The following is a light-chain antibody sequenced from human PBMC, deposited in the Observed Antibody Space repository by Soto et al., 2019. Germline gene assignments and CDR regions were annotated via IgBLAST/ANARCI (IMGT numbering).Light chain of an antibody. Sequence: QSALTQPPSASGSPGQSVTISCTGTSSDVGGYNYVSWYQQHPGKAPKLMIYEVTNRPSGVSNRFSGSKSGNTASLTISGLQAEDEADYYCSSYTSGSALYVFGTGTKLTVL. CDR1: SSDVGGYNY. V-gene: IGLV2-14*01. CDR2: EVT. CDR3: SSYTSGSALYV. J-gene: IGLJ1*01.